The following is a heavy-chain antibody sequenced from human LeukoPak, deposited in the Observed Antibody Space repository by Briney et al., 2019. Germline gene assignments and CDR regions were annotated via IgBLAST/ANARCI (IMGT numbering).Heavy chain of an antibody. V-gene: IGHV3-33*01. J-gene: IGHJ4*02. CDR3: ARDQRVTAMVTGFDY. CDR2: IWYDGSNK. Sequence: GGSLRLSCAASGFTFGSYGMHWVRQAPGKGLEWVAVIWYDGSNKYYADSVKGRFTISRDNSKNTLYLQMNSLRAEDTAVYYCARDQRVTAMVTGFDYWGQGTLVTVSS. D-gene: IGHD5-18*01. CDR1: GFTFGSYG.